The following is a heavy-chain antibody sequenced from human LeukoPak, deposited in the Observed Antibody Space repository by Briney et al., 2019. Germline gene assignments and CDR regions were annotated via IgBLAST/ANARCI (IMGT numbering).Heavy chain of an antibody. J-gene: IGHJ6*03. D-gene: IGHD2-2*01. CDR3: ARDGEVVVPAASYYYYYMGV. CDR1: GFSVSSNY. CDR2: IHSDGST. V-gene: IGHV3-66*01. Sequence: GGSLRLSCAASGFSVSSNYMNWVRQAPGKGLEWVSVIHSDGSTYYADSVKGRFTISRDNSKNTLYLQMNSLRAEDTAVYYCARDGEVVVPAASYYYYYMGVWGKGTTVTVSS.